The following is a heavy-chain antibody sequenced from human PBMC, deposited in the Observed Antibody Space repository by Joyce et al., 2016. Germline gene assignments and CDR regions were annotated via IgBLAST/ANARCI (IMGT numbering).Heavy chain of an antibody. Sequence: EVQLVESGGDLIQPGGSLRVSCAASGFSVSDYYMNWVRQAPGKGLEWVSVIYRGASTYYADSVKGRFTISGDNSKNTLYLQMHSLTAEDTAVYYCARRRANSQYGIDVWGQGTTVTVSS. CDR1: GFSVSDYY. CDR2: IYRGAST. CDR3: ARRRANSQYGIDV. V-gene: IGHV3-53*01. J-gene: IGHJ6*02. D-gene: IGHD4-23*01.